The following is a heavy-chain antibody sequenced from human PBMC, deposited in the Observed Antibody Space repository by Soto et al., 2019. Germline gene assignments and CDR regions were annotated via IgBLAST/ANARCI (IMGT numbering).Heavy chain of an antibody. V-gene: IGHV4-31*03. CDR3: ARGVLY. J-gene: IGHJ4*02. CDR2: IFYSGTT. CDR1: GGSISSGGYF. D-gene: IGHD1-1*01. Sequence: SETLSLTCTVSGGSISSGGYFWSWIRQPPGKGLEWIGNIFYSGTTYYNSSLKSRVTISVDTSKNQFSLKLSSVTAADTAAYFCARGVLYWGQGTLVTVSS.